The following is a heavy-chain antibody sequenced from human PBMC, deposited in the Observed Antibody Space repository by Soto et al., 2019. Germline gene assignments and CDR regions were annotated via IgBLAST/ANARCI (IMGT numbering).Heavy chain of an antibody. Sequence: GGSLRLSCAASGFTFSSYAMSWVRQAPGKGLEWVSAISGSGGSTYNADSVKGRFTISRDNSKNTLYLQMNSLRAEDTAVYYCAKGQRGDAITIFGVVTIDYWGQGTLVTVSS. CDR2: ISGSGGST. J-gene: IGHJ4*02. CDR3: AKGQRGDAITIFGVVTIDY. CDR1: GFTFSSYA. D-gene: IGHD3-3*01. V-gene: IGHV3-23*01.